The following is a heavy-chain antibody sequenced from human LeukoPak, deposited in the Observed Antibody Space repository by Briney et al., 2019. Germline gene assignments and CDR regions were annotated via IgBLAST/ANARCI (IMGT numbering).Heavy chain of an antibody. J-gene: IGHJ3*02. CDR3: ASSNTGSYNDAFDI. Sequence: SETLSLTCTVSGGSISSFYWSWIRQPPGKGLEWIGYIYYSGSTKYNPSLKSRVSISVDTSKNRFSLRLNSLTAADTAVYYCASSNTGSYNDAFDIWGQGTMVTVSS. D-gene: IGHD1-26*01. CDR2: IYYSGST. V-gene: IGHV4-59*01. CDR1: GGSISSFY.